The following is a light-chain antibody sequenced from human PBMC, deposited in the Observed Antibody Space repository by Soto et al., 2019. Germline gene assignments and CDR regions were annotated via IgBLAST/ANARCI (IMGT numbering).Light chain of an antibody. CDR3: QQRNDWPLT. Sequence: EIVLTQSPSTLSLSAGERATLSCWASQSVGRSLAWFQQKPGQAPRLLINDASNRATGIPARFGGSGSGTDFTLTISSLEPEDFAVYYCQQRNDWPLTFGGGTKVDIK. V-gene: IGKV3-11*01. CDR1: QSVGRS. J-gene: IGKJ4*01. CDR2: DAS.